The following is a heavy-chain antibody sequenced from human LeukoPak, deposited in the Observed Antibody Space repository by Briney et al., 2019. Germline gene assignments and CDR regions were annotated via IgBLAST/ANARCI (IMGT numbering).Heavy chain of an antibody. CDR1: GFTFSTYS. D-gene: IGHD6-19*01. Sequence: GGSLRLSCAASGFTFSTYSMNWVRQAPGKGLEWVSSLSSSSTYVYYADSVKGRFTISRDNSKNTLYLQMNSLRAEDTAVYYCAKDPIAVAGNNYYRMDVWGQGTTVSVSS. V-gene: IGHV3-21*01. CDR3: AKDPIAVAGNNYYRMDV. J-gene: IGHJ6*02. CDR2: LSSSSTYV.